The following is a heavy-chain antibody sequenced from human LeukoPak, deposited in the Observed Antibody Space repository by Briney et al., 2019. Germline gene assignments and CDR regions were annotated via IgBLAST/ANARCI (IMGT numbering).Heavy chain of an antibody. CDR1: GFTFSSYS. J-gene: IGHJ3*02. D-gene: IGHD4-23*01. CDR2: ISSSSSYI. Sequence: PGGSLRLSCAASGFTFSSYSMNWVRQAPGKGLEWVSSISSSSSYIYYADSVKGRFTISRDNAKNSLYLQMNSLRAGDTAVYYCARGSHHGGKGNGDAFDIWGQGTMVTVSS. V-gene: IGHV3-21*01. CDR3: ARGSHHGGKGNGDAFDI.